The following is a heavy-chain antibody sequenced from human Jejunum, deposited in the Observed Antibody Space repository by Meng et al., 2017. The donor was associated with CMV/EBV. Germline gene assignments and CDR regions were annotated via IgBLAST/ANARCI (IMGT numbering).Heavy chain of an antibody. D-gene: IGHD3-22*01. CDR1: GYSIISGGHF. V-gene: IGHV4-30-4*01. CDR3: ARGDYDTSGYYFDY. J-gene: IGHJ4*02. Sequence: SGYSIISGGHFCRWIRPPPGKGLEWIGYTFPSGNAHYNMFLKSRVSISVDTSRNLFSLHMTSVTAADTAVYYCARGDYDTSGYYFDYWGQGTLVTVSS. CDR2: TFPSGNA.